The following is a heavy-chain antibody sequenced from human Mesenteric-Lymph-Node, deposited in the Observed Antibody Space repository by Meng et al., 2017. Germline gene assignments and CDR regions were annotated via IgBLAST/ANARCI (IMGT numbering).Heavy chain of an antibody. D-gene: IGHD4-23*01. CDR2: VNPNSGGT. J-gene: IGHJ4*02. V-gene: IGHV1-2*06. Sequence: ASVKVSCKASGYTFSDYYIHWVRKAPGQGLGWMGRVNPNSGGTDCAQNFQGRVTMTRDTSIGTAYMELRWLRSDDTAVYYCARTPYGGNSVFDSWGQGTLVTVSS. CDR1: GYTFSDYY. CDR3: ARTPYGGNSVFDS.